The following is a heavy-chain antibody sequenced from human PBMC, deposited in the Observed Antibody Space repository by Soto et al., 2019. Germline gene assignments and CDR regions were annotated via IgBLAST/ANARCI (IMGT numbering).Heavy chain of an antibody. CDR3: ARRYGVAFDI. V-gene: IGHV4-34*01. J-gene: IGHJ3*02. CDR2: INHRGST. Sequence: PSATLSLTCAVYGGSFSGYYWSWIRQPPGKGLEWIGEINHRGSTNYNPSLKSQVTISIDTSKNQLSLKLSSVTAADTAVYYCARRYGVAFDIWGQGTMVT. D-gene: IGHD3-10*01. CDR1: GGSFSGYY.